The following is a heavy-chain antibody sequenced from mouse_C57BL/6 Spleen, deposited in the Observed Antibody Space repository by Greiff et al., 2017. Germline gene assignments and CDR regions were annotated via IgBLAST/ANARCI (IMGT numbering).Heavy chain of an antibody. CDR2: IYPGGGYT. D-gene: IGHD1-1*01. J-gene: IGHJ2*01. V-gene: IGHV1-63*01. CDR3: ARRCDGSRPYSFDY. CDR1: GYTFTNYW. Sequence: VQLQQSGAELVRPGTSVKMSCKASGYTFTNYWIGWAKQRPGQGLEWIGYIYPGGGYTNYNEKFKGKATLTAAKSSSTAYMQFSSLTSEDSAVYYGARRCDGSRPYSFDYWGQGATLTVSS.